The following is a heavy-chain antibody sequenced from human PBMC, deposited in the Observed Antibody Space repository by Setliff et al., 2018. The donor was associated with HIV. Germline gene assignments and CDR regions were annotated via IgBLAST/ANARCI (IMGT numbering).Heavy chain of an antibody. CDR3: ARLGDDNSGYYQF. CDR1: GYSFTSYW. CDR2: IYPGDSDT. J-gene: IGHJ4*02. D-gene: IGHD3-22*01. Sequence: GESLKISCKGSGYSFTSYWVAWVRQMPGKGLEWMGIIYPGDSDTRYSPSFQGHVTISADKSISTAYLQWSSLKASDTAIYYCARLGDDNSGYYQFWGQGTLVTVSS. V-gene: IGHV5-51*01.